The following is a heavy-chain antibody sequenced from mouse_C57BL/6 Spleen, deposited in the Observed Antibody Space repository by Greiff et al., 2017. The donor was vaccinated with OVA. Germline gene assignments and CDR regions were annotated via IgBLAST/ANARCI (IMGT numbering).Heavy chain of an antibody. J-gene: IGHJ1*03. CDR2: IYPGSGST. Sequence: VKLMESGAELVKPGASVKMSCKASGYTFTSYWITWVKQRPGQGLEWIGDIYPGSGSTNYNEKFKSKATLTVDTSSSTAYMQLSSLTSEDSAVYYCARFYGSSSYWYFDVWGTGTTVTVSS. CDR1: GYTFTSYW. D-gene: IGHD1-1*01. V-gene: IGHV1-55*01. CDR3: ARFYGSSSYWYFDV.